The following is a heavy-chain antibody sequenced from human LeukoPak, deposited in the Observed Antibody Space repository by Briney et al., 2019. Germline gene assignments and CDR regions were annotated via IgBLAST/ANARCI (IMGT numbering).Heavy chain of an antibody. CDR3: ARGLWGSSGYSVGY. CDR1: GFTFSSYE. CDR2: ISSSGGTI. V-gene: IGHV3-48*03. Sequence: QPGGSLRLSCAASGFTFSSYEMNWVRQAPGKGLEWVSYISSSGGTIYYADSLKGRFTISRDNAKNSLYLQMNSLRAEDTAVCYCARGLWGSSGYSVGYWGQGNLVTVSS. J-gene: IGHJ4*02. D-gene: IGHD3-16*01.